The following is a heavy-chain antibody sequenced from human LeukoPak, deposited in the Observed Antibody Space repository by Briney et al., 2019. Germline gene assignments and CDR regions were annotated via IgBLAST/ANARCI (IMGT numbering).Heavy chain of an antibody. CDR1: GYTFTNFG. CDR2: IRVYSGNT. D-gene: IGHD1-26*01. J-gene: IGHJ4*02. V-gene: IGHV1-18*01. CDR3: ARDLIGGGSSGLGY. Sequence: ASVKVSCKTSGYTFTNFGINWVRQAPGQGLEWMAWIRVYSGNTYYAQKFQGRVTMTIDTSTTTAYMELRSLRSDDTAVYYCARDLIGGGSSGLGYWGQGTLVTVSS.